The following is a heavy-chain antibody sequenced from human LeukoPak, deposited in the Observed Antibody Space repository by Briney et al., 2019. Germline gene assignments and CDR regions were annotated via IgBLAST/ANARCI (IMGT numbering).Heavy chain of an antibody. V-gene: IGHV4-34*01. D-gene: IGHD1-14*01. CDR3: ARGSTRSYYYYGMDV. Sequence: SETLSLTCAVYGVSFSGYYWSWIRQPPGKGLEWIGEINHSGSTNYSPSLKSRVTISVDTSKNQFSLKLSSVTAADTAVYYCARGSTRSYYYYGMDVWGQGTTVTVSS. J-gene: IGHJ6*02. CDR2: INHSGST. CDR1: GVSFSGYY.